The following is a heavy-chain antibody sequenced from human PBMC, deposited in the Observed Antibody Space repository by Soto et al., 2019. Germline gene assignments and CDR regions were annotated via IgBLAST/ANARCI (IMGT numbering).Heavy chain of an antibody. CDR1: GGSISSGGYY. Sequence: SETLSLTCTVSGGSISSGGYYWSWIRQHPGKGLEWIGYIYYSGSTYYNPSLKSRVTISVDTSKNQFSLKLSSVTAADTAVYYCARIKYYYGSGSYIYYYYYMDVWGKGTTVTVSS. D-gene: IGHD3-10*01. J-gene: IGHJ6*03. CDR2: IYYSGST. V-gene: IGHV4-31*03. CDR3: ARIKYYYGSGSYIYYYYYMDV.